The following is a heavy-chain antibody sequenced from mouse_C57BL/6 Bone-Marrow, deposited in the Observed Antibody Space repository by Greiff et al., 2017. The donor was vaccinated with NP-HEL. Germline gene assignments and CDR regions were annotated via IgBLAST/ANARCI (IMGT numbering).Heavy chain of an antibody. CDR1: GFTFSSYA. Sequence: EVQLVESGEGLVKPGGSLKLSCAASGFTFSSYAMSWVRQTPEKRLEWVAYISSGGDYIFYADTVKGRFTISRDNARTTLYLQLSRLKAEDTAMYYCTRASTGTFDYWGQGTTLTVSS. J-gene: IGHJ2*01. CDR3: TRASTGTFDY. CDR2: ISSGGDYI. D-gene: IGHD4-1*02. V-gene: IGHV5-9-1*02.